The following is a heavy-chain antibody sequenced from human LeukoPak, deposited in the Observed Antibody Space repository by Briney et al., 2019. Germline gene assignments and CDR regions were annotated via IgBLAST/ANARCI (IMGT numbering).Heavy chain of an antibody. CDR3: ARDLGKSRYFDY. J-gene: IGHJ4*02. D-gene: IGHD7-27*01. V-gene: IGHV3-33*01. CDR2: IWYDGSNN. Sequence: GGSPRLSCAASGFTFSTYGMHWVRQAPGKGLEWVAIIWYDGSNNYYADSVKGRFTISRDNSKNTLYLQVNSLRAEDTAVYYCARDLGKSRYFDYWGQGTLVTVSS. CDR1: GFTFSTYG.